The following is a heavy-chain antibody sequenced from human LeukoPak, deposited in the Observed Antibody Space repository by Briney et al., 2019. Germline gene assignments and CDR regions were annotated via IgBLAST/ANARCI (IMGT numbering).Heavy chain of an antibody. CDR2: IYPGDSDT. D-gene: IGHD5-18*01. J-gene: IGHJ6*03. CDR3: ARHLRGYSYGYYYYYMDV. CDR1: GYSFTSYW. Sequence: LGESLKISCKGSGYSFTSYWIGWVRQMPGKGLEWMGIIYPGDSDTRYSPSFQGQVTISADKSISTAYLQWGSLKASDTAMYYCARHLRGYSYGYYYYYMDVWGKGTTVTISS. V-gene: IGHV5-51*01.